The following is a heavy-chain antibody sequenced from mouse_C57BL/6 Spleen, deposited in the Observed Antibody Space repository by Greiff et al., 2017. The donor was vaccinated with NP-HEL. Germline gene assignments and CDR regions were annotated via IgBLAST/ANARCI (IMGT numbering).Heavy chain of an antibody. D-gene: IGHD1-1*01. Sequence: VQLQQSGAELVRPGASVKLSCTASGFNIKDDYMHWVKQRPEQGLEWIGWIDPENGDTEYASKFQGKATITADTSSNTAYLQLSSLTSEDTAVYNCTTPFTTVVTHCFDYWGQGTTLTVSS. J-gene: IGHJ2*01. CDR1: GFNIKDDY. CDR3: TTPFTTVVTHCFDY. V-gene: IGHV14-4*01. CDR2: IDPENGDT.